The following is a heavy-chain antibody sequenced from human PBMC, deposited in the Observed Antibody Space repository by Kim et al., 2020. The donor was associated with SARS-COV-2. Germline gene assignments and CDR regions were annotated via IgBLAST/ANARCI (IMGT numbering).Heavy chain of an antibody. Sequence: GGSLRLSCAASGFTFSSYGMHWVRQAPGKGLEWVAGISCDGSNRYYAYAVQGRFTISRDNSKNTLYLQMNSLRAEDTAVSDCEKDPGSAHLPGYFDYWGQGTLVTVSS. V-gene: IGHV3-30*18. CDR3: EKDPGSAHLPGYFDY. CDR2: ISCDGSNR. J-gene: IGHJ4*02. CDR1: GFTFSSYG. D-gene: IGHD3-10*01.